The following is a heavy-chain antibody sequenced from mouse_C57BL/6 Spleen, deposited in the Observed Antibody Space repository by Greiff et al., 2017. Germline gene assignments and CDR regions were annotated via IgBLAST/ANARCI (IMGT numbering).Heavy chain of an antibody. CDR2: ISYDGSN. CDR3: ARGRTGAMDY. J-gene: IGHJ4*01. Sequence: EVQLQESGPGLVKPSQSLSLTCSVTGYSITSGYYWNWIRQFPGNKLEWMGYISYDGSNNYNPSLKNRISITRDTSKNQFFLKLNSVTTEDTATYYCARGRTGAMDYWGQGTSVTVSS. CDR1: GYSITSGYY. V-gene: IGHV3-6*01.